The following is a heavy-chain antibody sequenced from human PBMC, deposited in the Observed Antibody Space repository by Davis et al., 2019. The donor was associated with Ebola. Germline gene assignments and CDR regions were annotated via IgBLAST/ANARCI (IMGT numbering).Heavy chain of an antibody. CDR2: IYYSGST. J-gene: IGHJ4*02. CDR3: ARPSSGWTFDY. V-gene: IGHV4-61*01. Sequence: MPSETLSLTCTVSGGSVSSGSYYWSWIRQPPGKGLEWIGYIYYSGSTNYNPSLKSRVTISVDTSKNQFSLKLSSVTAADTAVYYCARPSSGWTFDYWGQGTLVTVSS. D-gene: IGHD6-19*01. CDR1: GGSVSSGSYY.